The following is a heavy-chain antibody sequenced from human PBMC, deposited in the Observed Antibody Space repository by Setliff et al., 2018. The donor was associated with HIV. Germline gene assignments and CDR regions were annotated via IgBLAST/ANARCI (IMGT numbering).Heavy chain of an antibody. J-gene: IGHJ5*02. V-gene: IGHV1-18*01. CDR3: VRDLYTSGWPNWFDP. D-gene: IGHD6-19*01. Sequence: ASVKVSCKASGYSFTSPGISWVRQAPGQGLEWMGWINTNTGDTHYAQKFQDRVTMTSDTSATTAYIELRSLRPDDTAVYYCVRDLYTSGWPNWFDPWGPGTLVTVSS. CDR1: GYSFTSPG. CDR2: INTNTGDT.